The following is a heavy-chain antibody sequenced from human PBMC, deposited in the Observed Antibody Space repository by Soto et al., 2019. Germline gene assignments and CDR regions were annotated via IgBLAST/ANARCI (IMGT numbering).Heavy chain of an antibody. D-gene: IGHD5-12*01. CDR2: ISSHGGST. V-gene: IGHV3-64*01. J-gene: IGHJ4*02. Sequence: EVQLVESGGGLVQPGGSLRLSCAASGFTFSNYAMHWVRQAPGKGLEYVSAISSHGGSTYYANSVKGRFTISRDNSKNTLNRQMGSLRAEDMAVYYCARRDGYNFDYWGQGTLVTVSS. CDR1: GFTFSNYA. CDR3: ARRDGYNFDY.